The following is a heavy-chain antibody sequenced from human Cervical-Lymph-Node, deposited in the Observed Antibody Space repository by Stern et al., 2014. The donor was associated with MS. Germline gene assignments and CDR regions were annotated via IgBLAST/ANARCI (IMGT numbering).Heavy chain of an antibody. CDR2: IIPMFGTP. D-gene: IGHD5-12*01. CDR3: ANRDMGYTYGRHDY. J-gene: IGHJ4*02. V-gene: IGHV1-69*06. Sequence: VQLVESGAEVKKPGSSVKVSCKASGGTFNNHVISWVRQARGQGLEWMGGIIPMFGTPNYARNFQGRVTIIADKSTSTVHMVLRNLNDEYTAMYYCANRDMGYTYGRHDYWGQGTLVTVS. CDR1: GGTFNNHV.